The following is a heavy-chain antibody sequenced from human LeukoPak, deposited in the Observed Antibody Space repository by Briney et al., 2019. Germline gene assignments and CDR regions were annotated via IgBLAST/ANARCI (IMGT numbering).Heavy chain of an antibody. Sequence: GASVKVSCRASGYTFTDDYMHWVRQAPGQGLEWMGWINPNSGGTHSAQKFQGRVTMTRDTSISTAHMELSRLRSDDTAVYYCAREESSGPAFDNWGQGTLSSSPQ. D-gene: IGHD3-22*01. CDR3: AREESSGPAFDN. J-gene: IGHJ4*02. CDR1: GYTFTDDY. CDR2: INPNSGGT. V-gene: IGHV1-2*02.